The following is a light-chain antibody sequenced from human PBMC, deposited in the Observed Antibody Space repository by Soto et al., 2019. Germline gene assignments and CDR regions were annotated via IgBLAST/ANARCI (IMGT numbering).Light chain of an antibody. CDR1: RSLSSTS. V-gene: IGKV3-20*01. J-gene: IGKJ1*01. CDR3: QQYNSYSSWT. CDR2: DVS. Sequence: EIVLTQSPGTLSLSPGERAALSCRASRSLSSTSLAWYQQRPGQAPRLLIYDVSSRATGIPDRFSGSGSGTDFTLTINRLEPDDFATYYCQQYNSYSSWTFGQGTKVEIK.